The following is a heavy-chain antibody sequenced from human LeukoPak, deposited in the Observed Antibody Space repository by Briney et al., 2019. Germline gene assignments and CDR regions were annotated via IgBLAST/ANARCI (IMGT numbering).Heavy chain of an antibody. CDR3: ARGLRPIQH. CDR1: RGSISSYY. J-gene: IGHJ1*01. V-gene: IGHV4-34*01. Sequence: SETLSLTCTVSRGSISSYYWSWIRRPPGKGLEWIGEINHSGSTNYNPSLKSRVTISVDTSKNQFSLKLSSVTAADTAVYYCARGLRPIQHWGQGTLVTVSS. CDR2: INHSGST.